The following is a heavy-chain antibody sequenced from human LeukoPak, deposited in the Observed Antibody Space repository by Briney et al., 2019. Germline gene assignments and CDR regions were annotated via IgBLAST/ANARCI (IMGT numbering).Heavy chain of an antibody. CDR2: LSWNSATI. V-gene: IGHV3-9*01. CDR3: AKGDRNYYYSFES. J-gene: IGHJ4*02. CDR1: GFTFDDFA. D-gene: IGHD1-26*01. Sequence: PGGSLRLSCVASGFTFDDFAMHWVRQAPGKGLEWVSGLSWNSATIGYADSAKGRFTISRDNAKNSLYLQMNSLGAGDTALYYCAKGDRNYYYSFESWGQGTLVTVSS.